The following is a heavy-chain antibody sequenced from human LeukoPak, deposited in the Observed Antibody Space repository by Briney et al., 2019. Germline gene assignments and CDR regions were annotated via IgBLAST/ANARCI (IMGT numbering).Heavy chain of an antibody. CDR2: IYYSGST. CDR1: GGSISSSSYY. Sequence: SETLSLTCTVSGGSISSSSYYWGWIRQPPGKGLEWIGSIYYSGSTYYNPSLKSRVTISVDTSKNQFSLKLSSVTAADTAVYYCARECIVVAGTRGGAFDIWGQGTMVTVSS. V-gene: IGHV4-39*07. J-gene: IGHJ3*02. D-gene: IGHD6-19*01. CDR3: ARECIVVAGTRGGAFDI.